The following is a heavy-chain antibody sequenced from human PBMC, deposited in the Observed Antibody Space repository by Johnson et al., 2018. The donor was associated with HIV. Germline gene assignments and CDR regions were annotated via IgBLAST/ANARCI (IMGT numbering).Heavy chain of an antibody. CDR3: ARVGQLARTHAFDI. CDR1: GFTFSSYG. J-gene: IGHJ3*02. D-gene: IGHD6-13*01. V-gene: IGHV3-NL1*01. Sequence: QVQLVESGGGVVQPGRSLRLSCAASGFTFSSYGMHWVRQAPGKGLEWVSVLYSGGSTYYIDSVKGRFTISRDNSKNTLYLQMNSLRAEDTAVYYCARVGQLARTHAFDIWGQGTMVTVSS. CDR2: LYSGGST.